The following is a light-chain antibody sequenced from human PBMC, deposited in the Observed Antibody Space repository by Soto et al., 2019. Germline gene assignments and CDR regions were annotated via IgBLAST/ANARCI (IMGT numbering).Light chain of an antibody. Sequence: EFELTQAPGNLSLSPGDRASLSCSASQIVSTLLAWYQQRAGHTPSLLNAEASNRATCIPARFSGSGPGTDFTLTISRLEPEDFAVYYCQQYGSPSRTFGQGTKVDIK. V-gene: IGKV3-20*01. CDR1: QIVSTL. CDR3: QQYGSPSRT. J-gene: IGKJ1*01. CDR2: EAS.